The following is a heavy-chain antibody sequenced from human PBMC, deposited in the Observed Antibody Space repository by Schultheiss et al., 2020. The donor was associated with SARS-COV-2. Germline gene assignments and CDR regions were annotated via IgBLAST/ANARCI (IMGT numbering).Heavy chain of an antibody. CDR1: GGTFSNFA. V-gene: IGHV1-2*02. Sequence: ASVKVSCKASGGTFSNFAISWVRQAPGQGLEWMGGINPNSGGTNYAQKFQGRVTMTRDTSISTAYMELSRLRSDDTAVYYCAIGPSIAAAGTPFDYWGQGTLVTVSS. D-gene: IGHD6-13*01. CDR3: AIGPSIAAAGTPFDY. J-gene: IGHJ4*02. CDR2: INPNSGGT.